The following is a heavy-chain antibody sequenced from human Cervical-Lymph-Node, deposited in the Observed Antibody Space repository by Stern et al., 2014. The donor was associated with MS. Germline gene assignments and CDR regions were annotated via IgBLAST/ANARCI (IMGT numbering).Heavy chain of an antibody. D-gene: IGHD3-3*01. V-gene: IGHV4-61*02. CDR1: SGSISSGSNY. CDR2: TTPSGST. Sequence: QLQLQESGPGLVKPSQTLSLTCTVSSGSISSGSNYWSWIRQPAGKGLEWIGRTTPSGSTNYTPSPKTRVTISVDTPKTHFSLTLTSGTAADTAVYYCAREKHNALRYLEWSIDWGQGTLVTVSS. J-gene: IGHJ4*02. CDR3: AREKHNALRYLEWSID.